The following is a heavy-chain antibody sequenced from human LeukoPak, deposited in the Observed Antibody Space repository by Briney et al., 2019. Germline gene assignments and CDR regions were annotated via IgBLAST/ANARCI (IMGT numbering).Heavy chain of an antibody. CDR3: ATSPTGYSPGY. Sequence: ASVKVSCKASGGTFSTFALSWVRQAPGQGPDWMGGIIPILGTANYAQKFRGRVTITADESTSTAYMELSSLTSEDTAVYYCATSPTGYSPGYWGQGTLVTVSS. D-gene: IGHD4-23*01. V-gene: IGHV1-69*13. CDR2: IIPILGTA. J-gene: IGHJ4*02. CDR1: GGTFSTFA.